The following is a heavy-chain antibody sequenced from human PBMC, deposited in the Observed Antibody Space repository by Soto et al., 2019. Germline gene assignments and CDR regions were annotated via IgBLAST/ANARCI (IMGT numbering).Heavy chain of an antibody. V-gene: IGHV1-69*13. CDR2: IIPNFGTA. CDR1: GGTFSSYA. Sequence: SVKVSCKASGGTFSSYAISWVRQAPGQGLEWMGGIIPNFGTANYAQKFQGRVTITADESTSTAYMELSSLRSEDTAVYYCARVKPTTVVTPYYYYGMDVWGQGTTVTVSS. J-gene: IGHJ6*02. D-gene: IGHD4-17*01. CDR3: ARVKPTTVVTPYYYYGMDV.